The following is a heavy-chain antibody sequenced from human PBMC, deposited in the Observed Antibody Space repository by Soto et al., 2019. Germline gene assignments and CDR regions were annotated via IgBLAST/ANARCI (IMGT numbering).Heavy chain of an antibody. CDR1: GGTFNTYT. V-gene: IGHV1-69*02. J-gene: IGHJ3*01. Sequence: QVHLIQSGAEVKKPGSSVKVSCKAAGGTFNTYTLFWVRQAPGHGLAWMGRIIPMLPVTNSAQKFQGRLTLTAHKSTGTAFMELTSLTSDATAVYYCSIGSWSAETFDVWGQGTMVTVSS. CDR2: IIPMLPVT. CDR3: SIGSWSAETFDV. D-gene: IGHD2-2*01.